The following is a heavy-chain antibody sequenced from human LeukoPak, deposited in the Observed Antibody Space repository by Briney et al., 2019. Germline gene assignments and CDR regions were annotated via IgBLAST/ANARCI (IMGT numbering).Heavy chain of an antibody. CDR3: ARVVVRAYYYYMDV. CDR2: ISAYNGNT. CDR1: GYTFTSYG. Sequence: ASVKVSCKASGYTFTSYGISWVRRAPGQGLEWMGWISAYNGNTNYAQKLQGRVTMTTDTSTSTAYMELRSLRSDDTAVYYCARVVVRAYYYYMDVWGKGTTVTISS. D-gene: IGHD3-10*01. V-gene: IGHV1-18*01. J-gene: IGHJ6*03.